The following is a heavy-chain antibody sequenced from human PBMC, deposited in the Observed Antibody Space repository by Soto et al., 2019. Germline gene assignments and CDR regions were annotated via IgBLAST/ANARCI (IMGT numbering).Heavy chain of an antibody. CDR3: ARPLWRNDYNWGYFDL. V-gene: IGHV3-30-3*01. Sequence: QVRLVESGGGVVQPGRSLRLSCAASGFTFSSYAMHWVRQAPGKGLEWVAVISYDGSNKYYADSVKGRFTNSRDNSKNTLYLQMNSLRAEDTAVYYCARPLWRNDYNWGYFDLWGRGTLVTVSS. D-gene: IGHD4-4*01. CDR1: GFTFSSYA. J-gene: IGHJ2*01. CDR2: ISYDGSNK.